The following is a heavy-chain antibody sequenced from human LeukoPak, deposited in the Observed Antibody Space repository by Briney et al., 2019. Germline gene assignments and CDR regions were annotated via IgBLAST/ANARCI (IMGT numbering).Heavy chain of an antibody. CDR1: GGSLDIYY. Sequence: SETLSLTCAVYGGSLDIYYWMFVRQPPGKGLHRIGKITSRRSADYNPSLKSRASITIDASHRQISLKLPSVTAADTAVYYCAGYGGGWNFDFDSWGQGTLVSVSP. CDR3: AGYGGGWNFDFDS. J-gene: IGHJ4*02. CDR2: ITSRRSA. D-gene: IGHD2-21*01. V-gene: IGHV4-34*01.